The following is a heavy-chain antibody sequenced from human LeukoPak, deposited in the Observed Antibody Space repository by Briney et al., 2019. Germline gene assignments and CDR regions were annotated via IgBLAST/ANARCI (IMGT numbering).Heavy chain of an antibody. Sequence: ASVKVSCKASGYTFTGYYMHWVRQAPGQGLEWMGRINPNSGGTNYAQKFQGRVTMTRDTSISTAYMELSRQRSDDTAVYYCARVLRSSGWYDAFDIWGQGTMVTVSS. CDR1: GYTFTGYY. CDR2: INPNSGGT. CDR3: ARVLRSSGWYDAFDI. V-gene: IGHV1-2*06. D-gene: IGHD6-19*01. J-gene: IGHJ3*02.